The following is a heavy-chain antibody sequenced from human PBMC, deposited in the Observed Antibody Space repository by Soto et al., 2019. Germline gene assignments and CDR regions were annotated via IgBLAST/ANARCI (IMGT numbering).Heavy chain of an antibody. J-gene: IGHJ1*01. V-gene: IGHV4-59*01. CDR2: IYYSGST. CDR3: ASYLPLYGDYGYFQH. Sequence: LSLTCTVSGGSISSYYWSWIRQPPGKGLEWIGYIYYSGSTNYNPSLKSRVTISVDTSKNQFSLKLSSVTAADTAVYYCASYLPLYGDYGYFQHWGQGTLVTVSS. CDR1: GGSISSYY. D-gene: IGHD4-17*01.